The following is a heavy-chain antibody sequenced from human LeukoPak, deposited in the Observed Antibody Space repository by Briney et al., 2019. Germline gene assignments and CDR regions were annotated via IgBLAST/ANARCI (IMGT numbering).Heavy chain of an antibody. CDR1: GFTFSSYA. V-gene: IGHV3-30-3*01. Sequence: PGGSLRLSCAASGFTFSSYAMHWVRQAPGKGLEWVAVISYDGSNKYYADSVKGRFTISRDNSKNTLYLQMNSLRAEDTAVYYCARVGDSSSAPPFDYWGQGTLVTVSS. CDR2: ISYDGSNK. J-gene: IGHJ4*02. CDR3: ARVGDSSSAPPFDY. D-gene: IGHD6-6*01.